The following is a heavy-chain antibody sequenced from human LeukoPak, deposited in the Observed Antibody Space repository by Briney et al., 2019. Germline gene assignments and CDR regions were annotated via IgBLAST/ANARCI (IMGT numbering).Heavy chain of an antibody. V-gene: IGHV3-30*02. D-gene: IGHD3-22*01. CDR2: IRYDGSNK. Sequence: SGGSLRLSCAASGFTFSSYGMHWVRQAPGKGLEWVAFIRYDGSNKYYADSVKGRFTISRDNSKNTLYLRMNSLRAEDTAVYYCAKTSAVKGSYWGQGTLVTVSS. CDR3: AKTSAVKGSY. CDR1: GFTFSSYG. J-gene: IGHJ4*02.